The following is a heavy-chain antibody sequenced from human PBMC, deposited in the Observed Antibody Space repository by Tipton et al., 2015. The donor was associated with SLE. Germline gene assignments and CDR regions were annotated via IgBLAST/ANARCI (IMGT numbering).Heavy chain of an antibody. D-gene: IGHD4-11*01. V-gene: IGHV4-59*08. CDR1: GGSISNYY. CDR3: ARNDYSNYDAFDV. J-gene: IGHJ3*01. CDR2: IFYSGSA. Sequence: TLSLTCTVSGGSISNYYWSWIRQPPGKGLEWIGYIFYSGSADYNPSLKSRVTISVDTSKNQLSLNLTSVTAADTAVYFCARNDYSNYDAFDVWGQGTMVTVSS.